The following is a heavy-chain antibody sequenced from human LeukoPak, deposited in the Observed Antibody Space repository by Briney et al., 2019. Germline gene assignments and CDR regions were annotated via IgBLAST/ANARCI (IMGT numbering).Heavy chain of an antibody. V-gene: IGHV3-23*01. D-gene: IGHD4-17*01. CDR3: AKAPSDYGDYYLLGFGMDV. J-gene: IGHJ6*02. CDR2: ISGSGGST. Sequence: GGSLRLSCAASGFTFSSYAMSWVRQAPGKGLEWVSAISGSGGSTYYADSVKGRFTISRDNSKSTLYLQMNSLRAEDTAVYYCAKAPSDYGDYYLLGFGMDVWGQGTTVTVSS. CDR1: GFTFSSYA.